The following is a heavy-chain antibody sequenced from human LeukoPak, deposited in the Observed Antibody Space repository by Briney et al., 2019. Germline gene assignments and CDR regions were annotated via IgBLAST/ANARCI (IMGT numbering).Heavy chain of an antibody. D-gene: IGHD2-2*01. Sequence: ASVKVSCKASGYTFTSYYINCVPQATGQGLEWMGGMNSNRGNTGYAQKLQGRVTMTRNTSISKAYVELSSPRSEDTAVYYCARSYCSNISCRFDYWDKGTLDTVSS. J-gene: IGHJ4*02. CDR1: GYTFTSYY. CDR2: MNSNRGNT. CDR3: ARSYCSNISCRFDY. V-gene: IGHV1-8*01.